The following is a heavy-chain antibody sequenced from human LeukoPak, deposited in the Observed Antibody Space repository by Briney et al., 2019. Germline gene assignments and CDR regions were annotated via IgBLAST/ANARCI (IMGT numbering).Heavy chain of an antibody. CDR1: GFTFSSYS. D-gene: IGHD6-6*01. CDR2: ISSSSSYI. CDR3: ARDREGIAPRPFDY. Sequence: GGSLRLSCAASGFTFSSYSMNWVRQAPGKGLEWVSSISSSSSYIYYADSVKGRFTISRDNAKNSLYLQINSLRAEDTAVYYCARDREGIAPRPFDYWGQGTLVTVSS. J-gene: IGHJ4*02. V-gene: IGHV3-21*01.